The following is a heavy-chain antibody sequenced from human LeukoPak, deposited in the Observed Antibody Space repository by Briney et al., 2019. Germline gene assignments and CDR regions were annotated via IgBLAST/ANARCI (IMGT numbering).Heavy chain of an antibody. V-gene: IGHV4-39*01. D-gene: IGHD1-26*01. CDR2: IYYSGNT. J-gene: IGHJ4*02. Sequence: SETLSLTCTVSGVSISSSNSYWGWIRQPPGKGLEWIGSIYYSGNTYYNASLQSRVTISIETSKNQISLRLNSVTAADTAMHYCAKSGGYGLIDYWGQGTLVTVSS. CDR1: GVSISSSNSY. CDR3: AKSGGYGLIDY.